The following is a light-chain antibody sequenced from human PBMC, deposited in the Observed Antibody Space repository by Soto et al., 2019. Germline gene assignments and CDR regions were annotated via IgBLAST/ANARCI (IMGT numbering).Light chain of an antibody. CDR1: QSVRSW. V-gene: IGKV1-5*01. Sequence: DIKMTKSPATLSASVGDRVTITCRASQSVRSWLAWYQQKPGTAPKLLIFDASRLESGVPSRFSGSASGTEFTLTISSLQPDDFATYYCQQYDNYPLTFGGGTKVDIK. CDR3: QQYDNYPLT. J-gene: IGKJ4*01. CDR2: DAS.